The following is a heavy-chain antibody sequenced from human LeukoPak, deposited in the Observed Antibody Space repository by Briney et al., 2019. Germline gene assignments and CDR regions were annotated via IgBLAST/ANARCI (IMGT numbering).Heavy chain of an antibody. CDR1: GFTFSTDG. J-gene: IGHJ4*02. CDR3: ARSRYCSSTSCYGFLDY. D-gene: IGHD2-2*01. V-gene: IGHV3-33*01. Sequence: PGRSLRLACAASGFTFSTDGMHWVRQAPGKGLQWVAVIWYDGSNKQYADSVKGRFTISRDNSKNTLYLQMNSLRAEDTAVYYCARSRYCSSTSCYGFLDYWGQGTLATVSS. CDR2: IWYDGSNK.